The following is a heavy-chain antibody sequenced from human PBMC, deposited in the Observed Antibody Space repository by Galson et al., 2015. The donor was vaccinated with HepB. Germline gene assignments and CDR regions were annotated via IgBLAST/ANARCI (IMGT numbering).Heavy chain of an antibody. CDR3: ARDGYSSSWYVRYFDP. Sequence: SLRLACAASGFTVSSNCMGWVRQAPGEGLEWVSVIYSGGSTYYADSGKGRFTISRDNTKNTLYHQMNSLRAEDTAVYYCARDGYSSSWYVRYFDPWGRGTLVTVSS. CDR2: IYSGGST. J-gene: IGHJ2*01. V-gene: IGHV3-66*01. D-gene: IGHD6-13*01. CDR1: GFTVSSNC.